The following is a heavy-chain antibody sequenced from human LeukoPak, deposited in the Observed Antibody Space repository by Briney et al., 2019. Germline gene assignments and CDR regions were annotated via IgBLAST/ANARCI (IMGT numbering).Heavy chain of an antibody. D-gene: IGHD6-19*01. CDR3: ARQLAVAPNDAFDI. V-gene: IGHV3-21*01. J-gene: IGHJ3*02. CDR2: ISISRNYI. CDR1: GFTFGRYS. Sequence: SGGSLRLSCAASGFTFGRYSMNWVRQAPGKGLEWVSSISISRNYIYYTDSVKGRCTISRDNGKNSLYLQMNSLRAEDTAVYYCARQLAVAPNDAFDIWGQGTMVTVSS.